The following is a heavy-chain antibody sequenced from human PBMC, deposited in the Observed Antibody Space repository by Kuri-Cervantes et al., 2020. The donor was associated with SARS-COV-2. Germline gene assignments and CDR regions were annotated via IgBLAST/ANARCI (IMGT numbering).Heavy chain of an antibody. J-gene: IGHJ4*02. CDR3: ARDLSLIRFDY. Sequence: ETLSLTCAASGFTFSSYSMNWVRQAPGKGLEWVSYISSSSSTIYYADSVKGRFTISRDNSKNTLYLQMNSLRAEDTAVYYCARDLSLIRFDYWGQGTLVTVSS. CDR2: ISSSSSTI. CDR1: GFTFSSYS. D-gene: IGHD1-26*01. V-gene: IGHV3-48*01.